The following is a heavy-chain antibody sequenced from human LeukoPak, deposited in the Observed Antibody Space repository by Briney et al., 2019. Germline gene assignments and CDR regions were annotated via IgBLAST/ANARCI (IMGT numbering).Heavy chain of an antibody. V-gene: IGHV4-59*01. CDR1: GGSISSYY. CDR2: IYYSGST. CDR3: ARGRLRYFDWFPDYFDY. Sequence: SETLSLTCTVSGGSISSYYWSWIRQPPGKGLEWIGYIYYSGSTNYNPSLKSRVTISVDTSKNQFSLKLSSVTAADTAVYYCARGRLRYFDWFPDYFDYWGQGTLVTASS. D-gene: IGHD3-9*01. J-gene: IGHJ4*02.